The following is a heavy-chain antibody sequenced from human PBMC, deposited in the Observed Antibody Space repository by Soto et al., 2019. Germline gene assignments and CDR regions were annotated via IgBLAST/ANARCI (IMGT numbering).Heavy chain of an antibody. J-gene: IGHJ6*02. D-gene: IGHD3-10*01. CDR3: ARDRRVRGVIRLGDV. V-gene: IGHV4-61*01. CDR2: IYYSGST. Sequence: PSETLSLTCSVSGGSISSGYYYWSWIRQPPGKGLEWIAYIYYSGSTNYNPSLKSRVTISVDTSKNQFSLKLSSVTAADTAVYYCARDRRVRGVIRLGDVWGQGTTVTVSS. CDR1: GGSISSGYYY.